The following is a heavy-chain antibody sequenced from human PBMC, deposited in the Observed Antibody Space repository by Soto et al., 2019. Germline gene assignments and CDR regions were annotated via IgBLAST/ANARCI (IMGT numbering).Heavy chain of an antibody. Sequence: GGSLRLSCAASGFTFSSDSMNWVRQAPGKGLEWVANIKQDGSEKYYVDSVKGRFTISRDNAKNSLYLQMNSLRAEDTAVYYCERYLFCSITSCYMEHDYYYYYMDVWGKGTTVTVSS. CDR3: ERYLFCSITSCYMEHDYYYYYMDV. CDR1: GFTFSSDS. V-gene: IGHV3-7*01. J-gene: IGHJ6*03. CDR2: IKQDGSEK. D-gene: IGHD2-2*02.